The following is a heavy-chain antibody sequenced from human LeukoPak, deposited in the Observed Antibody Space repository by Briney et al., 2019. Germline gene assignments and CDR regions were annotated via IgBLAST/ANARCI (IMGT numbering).Heavy chain of an antibody. CDR1: GYTFTSYA. Sequence: ASVKVSCKASGYTFTSYAMHWVRQAPGQRLEWMGWINAGNGNTKYSQKFQGRVTITRDTSASTAYMELRSLRSDDTAVYYCARDLVRGVIITAYWGQGTLVTVSS. CDR3: ARDLVRGVIITAY. J-gene: IGHJ4*02. D-gene: IGHD3-10*01. CDR2: INAGNGNT. V-gene: IGHV1-3*01.